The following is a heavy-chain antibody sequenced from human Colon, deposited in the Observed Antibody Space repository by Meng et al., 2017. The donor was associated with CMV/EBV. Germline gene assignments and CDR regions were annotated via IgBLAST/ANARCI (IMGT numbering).Heavy chain of an antibody. Sequence: GESLKISCAASGFTFSSYEMNWVRQAPGKGLEWVSYISSSGSTIYYADSVKGRFTISRDNAKNSLYLQMNSLRAEDTAVYYCARDFYCSSTSCYIAYYYYGMDVWGQGTTVTAP. D-gene: IGHD2-2*02. V-gene: IGHV3-48*03. CDR2: ISSSGSTI. CDR3: ARDFYCSSTSCYIAYYYYGMDV. CDR1: GFTFSSYE. J-gene: IGHJ6*02.